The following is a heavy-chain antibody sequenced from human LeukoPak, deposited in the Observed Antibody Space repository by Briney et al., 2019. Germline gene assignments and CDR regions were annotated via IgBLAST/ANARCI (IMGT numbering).Heavy chain of an antibody. V-gene: IGHV3-53*01. CDR1: GFTVSTSY. J-gene: IGHJ3*02. CDR2: IYSGGSA. Sequence: GGSLRLSCAASGFTVSTSYMSWVRQAPGKGLDWVSIIYSGGSAFYADSVKGRFTVSRDSSKNTLYLQMNSLRAEDSAEYYCAKSLLTTATGTGRAFDIWGQGTMVTVS. CDR3: AKSLLTTATGTGRAFDI. D-gene: IGHD1-1*01.